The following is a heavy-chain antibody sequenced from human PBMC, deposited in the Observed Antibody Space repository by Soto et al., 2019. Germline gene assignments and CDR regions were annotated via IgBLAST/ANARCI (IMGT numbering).Heavy chain of an antibody. CDR2: ISGSGGST. J-gene: IGHJ6*02. CDR3: AKDLFEAAAPPKIYYYYGMDV. V-gene: IGHV3-23*01. CDR1: GFTFSSYA. Sequence: EVQLLESGGGLVQPGGSLRLSCAASGFTFSSYAMSWVRQAPGKGLEWVSAISGSGGSTYYADSVKGRFTISRDNSKNTLYLQMNSLRAEDTAVYYCAKDLFEAAAPPKIYYYYGMDVWGQGTTVTVSS. D-gene: IGHD6-13*01.